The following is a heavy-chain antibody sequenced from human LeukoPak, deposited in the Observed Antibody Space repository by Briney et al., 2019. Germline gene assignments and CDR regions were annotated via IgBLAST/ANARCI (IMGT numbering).Heavy chain of an antibody. CDR2: IYYSGST. V-gene: IGHV4-59*08. D-gene: IGHD2-2*02. CDR1: GGSISSYY. CDR3: ARRLGYCSSTSCHRID. J-gene: IGHJ4*02. Sequence: PSETLSLTCTVSGGSISSYYWSWIRQPPGKGLEWIGYIYYSGSTNYNPSLKSRVTISVDTSKNQFSLKLSSVTAADTAVYYCARRLGYCSSTSCHRIDWGQGTLVTVSS.